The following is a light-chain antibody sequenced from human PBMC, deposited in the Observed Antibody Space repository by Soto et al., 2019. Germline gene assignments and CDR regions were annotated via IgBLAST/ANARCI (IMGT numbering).Light chain of an antibody. J-gene: IGLJ1*01. Sequence: QSVLAQPSSVSGSPGQSITISCTGTSTDVGGYNYVSWYQHHSGKAPKLLIYEVTNRPSGISDRFSGSKSVNTASLTISGLQAEDESDYYCFSYTSSGTYVFGTGTKVTVL. CDR1: STDVGGYNY. CDR2: EVT. CDR3: FSYTSSGTYV. V-gene: IGLV2-14*01.